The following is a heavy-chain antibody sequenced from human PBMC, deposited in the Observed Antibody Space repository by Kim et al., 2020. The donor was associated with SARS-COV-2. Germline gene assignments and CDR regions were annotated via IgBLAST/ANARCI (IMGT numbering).Heavy chain of an antibody. V-gene: IGHV3-30*01. Sequence: DSVKGRFTISRDNSKNTLYLQMNSLRAEDTAVYYCARSSTGTYYYGMDVWGQGTTVTVSS. CDR3: ARSSTGTYYYGMDV. J-gene: IGHJ6*02. D-gene: IGHD1-1*01.